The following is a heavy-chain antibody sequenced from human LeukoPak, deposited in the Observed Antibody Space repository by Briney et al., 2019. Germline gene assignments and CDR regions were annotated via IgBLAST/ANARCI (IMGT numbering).Heavy chain of an antibody. J-gene: IGHJ4*02. Sequence: ASVEVSCKASGYTFTSYYMHWVRQAPGQGLEWMGIINPSGGSTSYAQKFQGRVTMTRDTSISTAYMELSRLTSDDTAVYYCARDGRLRNGYDNFYIWGQGTLVTVSS. D-gene: IGHD5-18*01. V-gene: IGHV1-46*01. CDR3: ARDGRLRNGYDNFYI. CDR1: GYTFTSYY. CDR2: INPSGGST.